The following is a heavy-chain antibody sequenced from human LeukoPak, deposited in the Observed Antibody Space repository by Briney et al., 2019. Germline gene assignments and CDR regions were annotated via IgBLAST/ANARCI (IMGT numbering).Heavy chain of an antibody. D-gene: IGHD3/OR15-3a*01. V-gene: IGHV3-7*01. J-gene: IGHJ4*02. CDR1: GFTFSSYW. CDR3: ARGGLDPAEAVDY. CDR2: IKQDGSEK. Sequence: PGGSLRLSCAASGFTFSSYWMSWVRQAPGKGLEWVANIKQDGSEKYYVDSVKGRFTISRDNAKNSLYLQMNNLRAEDTAVYYCARGGLDPAEAVDYWGQGTLVTVSS.